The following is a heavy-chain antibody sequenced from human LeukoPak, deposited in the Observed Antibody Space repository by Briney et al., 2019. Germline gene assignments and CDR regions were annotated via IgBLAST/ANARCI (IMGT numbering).Heavy chain of an antibody. V-gene: IGHV4-34*01. CDR3: ARSSWLRPFDY. J-gene: IGHJ4*02. CDR2: INHSGST. Sequence: SETLSLTCAVYGGSFSGYYWSWIRRPPGRGLEWIGEINHSGSTNYNPSLKSRVTISVDTSKNQFSLKLSSVTAADTAVYYCARSSWLRPFDYWGQGTLVTVSS. CDR1: GGSFSGYY. D-gene: IGHD5-12*01.